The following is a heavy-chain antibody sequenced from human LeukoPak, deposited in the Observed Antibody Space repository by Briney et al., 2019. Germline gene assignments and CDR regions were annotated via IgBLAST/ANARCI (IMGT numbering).Heavy chain of an antibody. J-gene: IGHJ4*02. CDR2: ISETGGGT. CDR1: GFTFATYA. V-gene: IGHV3-23*01. CDR3: DASDF. Sequence: GGSLRLSCAASGFTFATYAMGWVRQSPGKGLEWVSTISETGGGTHYANSVRGRFTISRDNSKNTLYLQMNNLRAEDTAIYYCDASDFWGQGTLVTVSS.